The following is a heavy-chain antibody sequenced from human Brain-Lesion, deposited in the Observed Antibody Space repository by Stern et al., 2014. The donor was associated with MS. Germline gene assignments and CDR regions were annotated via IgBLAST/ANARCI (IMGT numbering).Heavy chain of an antibody. CDR1: GYTLTELS. D-gene: IGHD1-26*01. V-gene: IGHV1-24*01. J-gene: IGHJ4*02. CDR2: FDPEDGET. Sequence: EQLEESGAEVKKPGASVKVSCKVSGYTLTELSMHWVRQAPRKGLEWMGGFDPEDGETIYAQKFQGRVTMTEDTSTDTAYMELSSLRSEDTAVYYCATLSPGAGGNYYRHFDYWGQGTLVTVSS. CDR3: ATLSPGAGGNYYRHFDY.